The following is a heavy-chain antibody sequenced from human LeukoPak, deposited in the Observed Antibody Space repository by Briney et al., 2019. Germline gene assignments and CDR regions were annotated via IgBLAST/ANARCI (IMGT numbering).Heavy chain of an antibody. V-gene: IGHV3-73*01. CDR1: GFTFSGSA. D-gene: IGHD6-13*01. CDR3: TLSAAGPPWSDP. CDR2: IRSKANSYAT. J-gene: IGHJ5*02. Sequence: GGSLKLSCAASGFTFSGSAMHWVRQASGKGLEWVGRIRSKANSYATAYAASVKGRFTISRDDSRNTAYLQMNSLKTEDTAVYYCTLSAAGPPWSDPWGQGTLVTVSS.